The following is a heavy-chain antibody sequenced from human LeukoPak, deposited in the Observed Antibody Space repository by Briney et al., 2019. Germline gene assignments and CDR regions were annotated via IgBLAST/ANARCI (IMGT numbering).Heavy chain of an antibody. Sequence: GGSLRLSCAASGFTFSSYGMHWVRQAPGKGLEWVAFIRSDGSNKYYADSVKGRFTISRDNSKNTLFLQMNSLRAEDTAVYFCARDVGGGDTFDYWGQGTLVTVSS. CDR1: GFTFSSYG. CDR3: ARDVGGGDTFDY. CDR2: IRSDGSNK. J-gene: IGHJ4*02. D-gene: IGHD2-21*02. V-gene: IGHV3-30*02.